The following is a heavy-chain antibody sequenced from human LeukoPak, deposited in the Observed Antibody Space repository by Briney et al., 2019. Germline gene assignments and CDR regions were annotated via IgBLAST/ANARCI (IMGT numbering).Heavy chain of an antibody. J-gene: IGHJ6*02. CDR3: ASGYRSSYYYYGMDV. V-gene: IGHV4-59*01. CDR1: GGSISSYY. Sequence: SETLSLTCTVSGGSISSYYWSWIRQPPGKGLEWIGYIYYSGSTNYNPSLKSRVTISVDTSKNQFSLKLSSVTAADTAVYYCASGYRSSYYYYGMDVWDQGTTVTVSS. CDR2: IYYSGST. D-gene: IGHD5-24*01.